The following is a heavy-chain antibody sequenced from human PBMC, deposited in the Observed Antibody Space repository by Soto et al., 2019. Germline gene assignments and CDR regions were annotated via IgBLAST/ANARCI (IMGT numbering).Heavy chain of an antibody. J-gene: IGHJ5*02. CDR1: GYTFTSYG. CDR3: ARGHPYYDILTGYYTGWLDP. Sequence: ASVKVSCKASGYTFTSYGISWVRQAPGQGLEWMGWISAYNGNTNYAQKLQGRVTMTTDTSTSTAYMELRSLRSDDTAVYYCARGHPYYDILTGYYTGWLDPWGQGTLVTVSS. V-gene: IGHV1-18*01. CDR2: ISAYNGNT. D-gene: IGHD3-9*01.